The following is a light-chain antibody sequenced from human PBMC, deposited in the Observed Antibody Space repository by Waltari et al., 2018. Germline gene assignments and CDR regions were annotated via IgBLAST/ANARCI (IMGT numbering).Light chain of an antibody. Sequence: DIQMTQSPSSLSASVGDRVTIPCRASQSISSYLNWYQQKQGKAPKLLIYAAASLQSGVPSRVSGSGSGTDFTLTISSLQPEDFATYYCQQSYSTPYTVGQGTKLEIK. CDR3: QQSYSTPYT. J-gene: IGKJ2*01. V-gene: IGKV1-39*01. CDR1: QSISSY. CDR2: AAA.